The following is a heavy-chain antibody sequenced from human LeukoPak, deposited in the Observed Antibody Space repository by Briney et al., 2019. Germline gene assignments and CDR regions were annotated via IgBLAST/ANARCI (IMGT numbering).Heavy chain of an antibody. CDR3: ATIPPVYYYDSSGYSH. J-gene: IGHJ4*02. CDR1: GYTLTELS. V-gene: IGHV1-24*01. CDR2: FDPEDGET. D-gene: IGHD3-22*01. Sequence: GASVKVSCKVSGYTLTELSMHWVRQAPGKGLEWMGGFDPEDGETIYAQKFRGRVTMTEDTSTDTAYMELSSLRSEDTAVYYCATIPPVYYYDSSGYSHWGQGTLVTVSS.